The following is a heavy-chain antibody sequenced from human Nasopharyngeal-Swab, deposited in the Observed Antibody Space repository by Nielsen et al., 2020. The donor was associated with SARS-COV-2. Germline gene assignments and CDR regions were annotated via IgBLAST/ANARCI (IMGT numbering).Heavy chain of an antibody. CDR3: ASGGGYCSSTSCSNWFDP. Sequence: WVRQAPGQGLEWMGRINPNSGGTNYAQKFQGRVTMTRDTSISTAYMELSRLRSDDTVVYYCASGGGYCSSTSCSNWFDPRGQGTLVTVSS. CDR2: INPNSGGT. J-gene: IGHJ5*02. V-gene: IGHV1-2*05. D-gene: IGHD2-2*03.